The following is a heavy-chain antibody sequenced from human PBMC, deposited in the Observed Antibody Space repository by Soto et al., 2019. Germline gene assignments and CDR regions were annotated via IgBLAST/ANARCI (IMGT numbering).Heavy chain of an antibody. CDR3: ASVDSVLYRTPGAIPFDY. CDR1: GFTFSSYW. CDR2: IKQDGSEK. V-gene: IGHV3-7*01. J-gene: IGHJ4*02. D-gene: IGHD2-21*01. Sequence: EVQLVESGGGLVQPGGSLRLSCAASGFTFSSYWMSWVRQAPGKGLEWVANIKQDGSEKYYVDSVKGRFTISRDNAKNSLYLQMNSLRAEDTAVYYCASVDSVLYRTPGAIPFDYWGQGTLVTVSS.